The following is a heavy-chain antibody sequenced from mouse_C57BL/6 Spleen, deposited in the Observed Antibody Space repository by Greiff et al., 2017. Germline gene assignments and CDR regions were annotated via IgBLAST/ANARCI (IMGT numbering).Heavy chain of an antibody. V-gene: IGHV1-82*01. Sequence: VKLQQSGPELVKPGASVKISCKASGYAFSSSWMNWVKQRPGKGLEWIGRIYPGDGDTNYNGKFKGKATLTADKSSSTAYMQLSSLTSEDSAVYFCATNWDSYFDVWGTGTTVTVTS. CDR2: IYPGDGDT. CDR3: ATNWDSYFDV. D-gene: IGHD4-1*01. J-gene: IGHJ1*03. CDR1: GYAFSSSW.